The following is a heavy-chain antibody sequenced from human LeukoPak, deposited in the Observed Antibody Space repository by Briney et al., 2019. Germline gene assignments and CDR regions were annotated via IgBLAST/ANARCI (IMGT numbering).Heavy chain of an antibody. CDR1: GYTFTHYG. D-gene: IGHD3-9*01. J-gene: IGHJ4*02. Sequence: RAAVTVTCQSSGYTFTHYGFSWLRQAPGQGLEWMGWISAYNGNTNYAQKLQCRVTMTTDTSTSTAYMELRSLRSNDTAVYYCARGPGYYDILTGYYSTLDYWGQGTLVTVSS. V-gene: IGHV1-18*01. CDR3: ARGPGYYDILTGYYSTLDY. CDR2: ISAYNGNT.